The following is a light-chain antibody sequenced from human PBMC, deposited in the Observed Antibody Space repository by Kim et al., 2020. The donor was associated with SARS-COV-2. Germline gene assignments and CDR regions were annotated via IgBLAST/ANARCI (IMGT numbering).Light chain of an antibody. CDR2: GKN. Sequence: SSELTQDPAVSVALGQTVRITCQGDSLRSYYASWYQQKPGRAPVLVIYGKNNRPSGIPDRFSGSSSGNTASLTITGAQAEDEADSYCNSRDSSGNHQVFG. V-gene: IGLV3-19*01. CDR3: NSRDSSGNHQV. J-gene: IGLJ2*01. CDR1: SLRSYY.